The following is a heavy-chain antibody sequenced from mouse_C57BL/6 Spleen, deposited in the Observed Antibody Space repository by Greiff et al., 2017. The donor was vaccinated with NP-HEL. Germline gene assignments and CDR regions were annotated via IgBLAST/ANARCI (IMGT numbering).Heavy chain of an antibody. J-gene: IGHJ3*01. Sequence: VQLQQSGPVLVKPGASVKMSCKASGYTFTDYYMNWVKQSHGKSLEWIGVINPYNGGTSYNQKFKGKATLTVDKSSSTAYMELNSLTSEDSAVYYCARSGDGYPLFAYWGQGTLVTVSA. D-gene: IGHD2-3*01. V-gene: IGHV1-19*01. CDR2: INPYNGGT. CDR3: ARSGDGYPLFAY. CDR1: GYTFTDYY.